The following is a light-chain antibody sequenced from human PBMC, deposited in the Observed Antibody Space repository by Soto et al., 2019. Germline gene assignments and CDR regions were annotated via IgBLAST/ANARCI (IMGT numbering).Light chain of an antibody. J-gene: IGKJ2*01. Sequence: QLTQSPSSLSAAVGDGVTITCRASQGINSNLAWFQQKPGKAPNLLIYTASSLQNGVPSRFSGSGSGTHFTLTITSLQPEDFATFYCQQVDSLPLTFGQATRLEI. V-gene: IGKV1-9*01. CDR1: QGINSN. CDR3: QQVDSLPLT. CDR2: TAS.